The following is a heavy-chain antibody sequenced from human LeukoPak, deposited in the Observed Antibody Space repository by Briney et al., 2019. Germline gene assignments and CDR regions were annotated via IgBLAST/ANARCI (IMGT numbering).Heavy chain of an antibody. D-gene: IGHD3-22*01. CDR3: TQGSGFYYDY. CDR1: GLTVSNVW. J-gene: IGHJ4*02. CDR2: IKSKKDGGTA. V-gene: IGHV3-15*07. Sequence: GGSLRLSCAVSGLTVSNVWMNWVRQAPGKGLEWVGRIKSKKDGGTAEFAAPVRGRFTISRDDSQNTLYLQMNSLTSDDTAVYYCTQGSGFYYDYWGQGTLVTVSS.